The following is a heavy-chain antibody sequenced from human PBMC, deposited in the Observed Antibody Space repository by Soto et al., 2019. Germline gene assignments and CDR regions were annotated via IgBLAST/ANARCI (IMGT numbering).Heavy chain of an antibody. V-gene: IGHV4-39*01. Sequence: PSETLSLTCTVSGGSISSSSYYWGWIRQPPRKGLEWIGSIYYSGSTYYNPSLKSRVTISVDTSTSQFSLKLSSVTAADTAVYYCARHSIVGATNWFDPWGQGTLVTVSS. CDR1: GGSISSSSYY. D-gene: IGHD1-26*01. CDR3: ARHSIVGATNWFDP. J-gene: IGHJ5*02. CDR2: IYYSGST.